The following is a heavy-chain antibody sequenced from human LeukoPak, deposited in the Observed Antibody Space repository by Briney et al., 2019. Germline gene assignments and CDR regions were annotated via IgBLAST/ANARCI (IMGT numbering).Heavy chain of an antibody. CDR1: GFTFSRYA. CDR3: AREAGNLDAFDI. V-gene: IGHV3-30-3*01. Sequence: GGSLRLSCVASGFTFSRYAMHWVRQAPGKGLEWVAALVSYNGNTEYYADSVKGRFTISRDNSKNTLYLQMSGLRVEDTAVYYCAREAGNLDAFDIWGQGTMVTVSS. CDR2: VSYNGNTE. D-gene: IGHD6-13*01. J-gene: IGHJ3*02.